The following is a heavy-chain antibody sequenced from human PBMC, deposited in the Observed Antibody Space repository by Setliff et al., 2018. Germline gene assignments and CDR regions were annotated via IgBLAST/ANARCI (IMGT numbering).Heavy chain of an antibody. CDR1: GGTFSTYG. J-gene: IGHJ6*03. Sequence: SVKVSCKASGGTFSTYGISWVRQAPGQGLEWMGGTIPIFGTTNHAQKFQGRVTIITDESTSTAYMELSSLRSEDTAVYYCARERGDIVTTTSYYYYLDVWGKGTTVTVSS. D-gene: IGHD5-12*01. CDR3: ARERGDIVTTTSYYYYLDV. V-gene: IGHV1-69*05. CDR2: TIPIFGTT.